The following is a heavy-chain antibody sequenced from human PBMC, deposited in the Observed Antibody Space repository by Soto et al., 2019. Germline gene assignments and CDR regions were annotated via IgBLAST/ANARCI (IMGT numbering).Heavy chain of an antibody. CDR1: GYSFTNYG. Sequence: QDQLVQSGVEVKKPGASVKVSCKASGYSFTNYGITWVRQAPGQGFEWMGWISAYNGNTNYAQKFQGRVTMTTDASTSTAYLELGSLRSDDKAVYYCARDRGVAPPVAGNTHYYYYMDVWGKGTTVTVSS. V-gene: IGHV1-18*01. CDR3: ARDRGVAPPVAGNTHYYYYMDV. CDR2: ISAYNGNT. D-gene: IGHD6-19*01. J-gene: IGHJ6*03.